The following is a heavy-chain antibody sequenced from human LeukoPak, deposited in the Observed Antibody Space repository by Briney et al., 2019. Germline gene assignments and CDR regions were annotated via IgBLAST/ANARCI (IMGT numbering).Heavy chain of an antibody. CDR2: IYSGGST. Sequence: GGSLRLSCAASGFTVSSNYMSWVCQAPGKGLEWVSVIYSGGSTYYADSVKGRFTISRDNSKNTLYLQMNSLRAEDTAVYYCARDRPAVLFDYWGQGTLVTVSS. CDR1: GFTVSSNY. V-gene: IGHV3-53*01. CDR3: ARDRPAVLFDY. J-gene: IGHJ4*02. D-gene: IGHD2-2*01.